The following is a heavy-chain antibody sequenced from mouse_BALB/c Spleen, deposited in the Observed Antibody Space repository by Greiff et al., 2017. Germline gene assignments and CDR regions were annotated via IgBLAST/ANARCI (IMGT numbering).Heavy chain of an antibody. Sequence: QVQLQQPGAELVKPGAPVKLSCKASGYTFTSYCMNWVKQRPGRGLEWIGRIDPADSETHYNKKFKDKATLTVDKSSSTAYIQLSSLTSEDSAVYCCARDYYGSSYDAMDYWGQGTSVTVS. CDR1: GYTFTSYC. V-gene: IGHV1-69*02. CDR3: ARDYYGSSYDAMDY. CDR2: IDPADSET. J-gene: IGHJ4*01. D-gene: IGHD1-1*01.